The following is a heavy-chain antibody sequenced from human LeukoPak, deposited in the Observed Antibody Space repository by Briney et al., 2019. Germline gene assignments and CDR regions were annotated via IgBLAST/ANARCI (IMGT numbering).Heavy chain of an antibody. V-gene: IGHV4-4*07. CDR1: GGSISDCY. J-gene: IGHJ4*02. CDR2: IYTTGST. CDR3: ARGPPPDFDC. Sequence: SETLSLTCTVSGGSISDCYWSWLRQPAGKGLEWIGRIYTTGSTDYNPSLKSRVTMSVDTSKNQFSLKLSSVTAADTAVYYCARGPPPDFDCWGQGTLVTVSS.